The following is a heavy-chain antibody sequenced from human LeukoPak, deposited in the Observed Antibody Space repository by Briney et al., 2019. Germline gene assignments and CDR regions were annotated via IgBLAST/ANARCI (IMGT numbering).Heavy chain of an antibody. V-gene: IGHV3-74*01. CDR2: MNSDASIT. D-gene: IGHD2-15*01. CDR3: ARYCSGVSCFSGVDY. CDR1: GFTFSPYW. Sequence: PGGSLRLSCAASGFTFSPYWMHWVRQGPGKGLVWVSRMNSDASITSYADSVKGRFTISRDNSKNTLYLQMNSLRAEDTAVYYCARYCSGVSCFSGVDYWGQGTLVTVSS. J-gene: IGHJ4*02.